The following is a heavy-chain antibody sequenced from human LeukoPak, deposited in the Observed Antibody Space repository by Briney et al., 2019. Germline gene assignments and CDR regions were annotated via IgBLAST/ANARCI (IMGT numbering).Heavy chain of an antibody. V-gene: IGHV5-51*01. CDR1: GYSFTSYW. CDR2: IYPGDSDT. Sequence: GESLKISCKGSGYSFTSYWIGWVRQMPGKGLEWMGIIYPGDSDTRYSPSFQGQVTISADKSISTAYLQWSSLKASDTAMYYCASPPVPYGSGSSDAFDIWGQGTMVTVSS. J-gene: IGHJ3*02. D-gene: IGHD3-10*01. CDR3: ASPPVPYGSGSSDAFDI.